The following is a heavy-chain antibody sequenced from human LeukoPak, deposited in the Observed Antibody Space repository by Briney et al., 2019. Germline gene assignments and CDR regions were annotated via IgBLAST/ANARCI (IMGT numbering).Heavy chain of an antibody. Sequence: GGSLRLSCEASGFTFSNYWMHWVRQAPGKGLVWVSYINIDERITGYADSVKGRFTISRDNAKNTLYLQMNSLRVEDTAIYYCFREGGDWGQGTLVTVSS. CDR2: INIDERIT. V-gene: IGHV3-74*01. CDR3: FREGGD. D-gene: IGHD3-10*01. J-gene: IGHJ4*02. CDR1: GFTFSNYW.